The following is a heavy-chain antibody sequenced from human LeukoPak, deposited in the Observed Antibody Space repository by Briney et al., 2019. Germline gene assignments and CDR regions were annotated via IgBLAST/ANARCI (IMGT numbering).Heavy chain of an antibody. CDR2: ISSNGGST. V-gene: IGHV3-64*01. Sequence: GGSLRLSCAASGLTFSSYAMHWVRQAPGKRLEYVSAISSNGGSTYYANSVKGRFTISRDNSKNTLYLQMGSLRAEDMAVYYCARGRGRSSLESSFWIYDYWGPGTLVTVSS. D-gene: IGHD3-3*01. J-gene: IGHJ4*02. CDR1: GLTFSSYA. CDR3: ARGRGRSSLESSFWIYDY.